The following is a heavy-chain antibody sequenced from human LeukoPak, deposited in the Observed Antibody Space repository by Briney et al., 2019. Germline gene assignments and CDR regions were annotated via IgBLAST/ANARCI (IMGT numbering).Heavy chain of an antibody. V-gene: IGHV1-8*01. D-gene: IGHD3-9*01. CDR2: MNPNSGNT. J-gene: IGHJ5*02. CDR1: GYTFTSYD. Sequence: SSVKVSCKASGYTFTSYDINGVRQATGQGLEWMGWMNPNSGNTRYPQKFQDRVTMTRKTSISTAYMKLSSLRSEDTAVYYCARGQYDILTGYYQGADWFDPWGQGTLVTVSS. CDR3: ARGQYDILTGYYQGADWFDP.